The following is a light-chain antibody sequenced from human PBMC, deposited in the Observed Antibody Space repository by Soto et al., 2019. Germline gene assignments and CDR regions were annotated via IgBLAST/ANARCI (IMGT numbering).Light chain of an antibody. Sequence: QPVLTQSPSASASLGASVKLTCTLSSGHSSYAIAWHQQQPEKGPRYLMKLNSDGSHSKWDGIPDRFSGSSSGAERYLTISSLQSEDEADYYCQTWGTGTNGVFGGGTKVTVL. CDR3: QTWGTGTNGV. J-gene: IGLJ3*02. CDR1: SGHSSYA. V-gene: IGLV4-69*01. CDR2: LNSDGSH.